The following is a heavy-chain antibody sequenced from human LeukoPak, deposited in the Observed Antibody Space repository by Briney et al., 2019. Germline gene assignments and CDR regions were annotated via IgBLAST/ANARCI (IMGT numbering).Heavy chain of an antibody. CDR2: ISSSSSYI. CDR1: GFTFSSYS. D-gene: IGHD5-12*01. CDR3: ARDPTELDIVATNPHFDY. V-gene: IGHV3-21*01. J-gene: IGHJ4*02. Sequence: PGGSLRLSCAASGFTFSSYSMNWVRQAPGKGLEWVSSISSSSSYIYYADPVKGRFTISRDNAKNSLYLQMNSLRAEDTAVYYCARDPTELDIVATNPHFDYWGQGTLVTVSS.